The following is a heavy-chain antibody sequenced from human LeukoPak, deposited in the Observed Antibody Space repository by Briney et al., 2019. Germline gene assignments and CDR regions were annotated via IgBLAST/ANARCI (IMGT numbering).Heavy chain of an antibody. J-gene: IGHJ4*02. D-gene: IGHD2-8*01. CDR1: GFTFSSYA. CDR3: AKDTSIGRYCTNGVCSPFDY. V-gene: IGHV3-23*01. CDR2: INDTGATT. Sequence: GGSLRLSCAGSGFTFSSYAMSWVRQAPGKGLEWVSAINDTGATTHDAHSVKGRFTISRDNSRSTLYLQMNSLRAEDTALYYCAKDTSIGRYCTNGVCSPFDYWGQGTLVTVSS.